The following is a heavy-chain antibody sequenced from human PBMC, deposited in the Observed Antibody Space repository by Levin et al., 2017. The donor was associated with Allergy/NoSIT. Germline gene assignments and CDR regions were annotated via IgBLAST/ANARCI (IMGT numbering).Heavy chain of an antibody. Sequence: GGSLRLSRAASGFTFSSYAMTWVRQAPGRGLEWVSGISVSGGKTFYAESVKGRFTVSRDNTKNTLYLQMNSLRAEDTAVYYCAKHGGYWGQGTLVTVSS. J-gene: IGHJ4*02. CDR3: AKHGGY. V-gene: IGHV3-23*01. D-gene: IGHD3-16*01. CDR1: GFTFSSYA. CDR2: ISVSGGKT.